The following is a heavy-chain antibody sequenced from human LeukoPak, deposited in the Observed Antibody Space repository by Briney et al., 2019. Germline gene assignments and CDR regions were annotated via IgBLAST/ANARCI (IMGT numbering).Heavy chain of an antibody. V-gene: IGHV3-21*01. CDR2: ISSSSSYI. CDR3: ARDPDVRYFDSDSYAFDI. Sequence: PGGSLRLSCAASGFTFSSYSMNWVRQAPGEGLEWVSSISSSSSYIYYADSVKGRFTISRDNAKNSLYLQMNSLRAEDTAVYYWARDPDVRYFDSDSYAFDIWGQGTMVTVSS. D-gene: IGHD3-9*01. J-gene: IGHJ3*02. CDR1: GFTFSSYS.